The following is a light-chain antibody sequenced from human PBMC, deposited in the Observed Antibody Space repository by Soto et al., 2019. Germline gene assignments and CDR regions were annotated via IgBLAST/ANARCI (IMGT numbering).Light chain of an antibody. CDR3: QQYNSFSWT. J-gene: IGKJ1*01. Sequence: DIQMTQSPSTLSASVGDRVTITCRASHSISSWLAWYQQKPGKAPKSLIYDASILESGVPSRFSGSGSGTEFTLTISSLQPDDFETYYCQQYNSFSWTSGQGTKVDIK. V-gene: IGKV1-5*01. CDR1: HSISSW. CDR2: DAS.